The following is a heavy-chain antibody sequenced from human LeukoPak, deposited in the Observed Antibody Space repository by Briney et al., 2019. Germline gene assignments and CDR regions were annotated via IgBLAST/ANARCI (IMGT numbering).Heavy chain of an antibody. V-gene: IGHV3-30*02. CDR1: GFTFSSYG. J-gene: IGHJ4*02. Sequence: GGSLRLSCAASGFTFSSYGMHWVRQAPGKGLEWVAFIRYDGSNKYYADSVKGRFTISRDNSKNTLYLQMNSLRAEDTAVYYCAREGFYGYYFDYWGQGTLVTVSS. D-gene: IGHD3-10*01. CDR3: AREGFYGYYFDY. CDR2: IRYDGSNK.